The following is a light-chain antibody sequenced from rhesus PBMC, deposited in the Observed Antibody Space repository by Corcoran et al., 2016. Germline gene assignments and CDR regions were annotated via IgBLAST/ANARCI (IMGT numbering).Light chain of an antibody. Sequence: DIQMTQSPSSLSASVGDKVTITCRASQGISSWLAWYQQKPGKAPKLLIYKATRLQSGVPSRFSGCGSGTDFTLTISRLQPEDFATYSCLQYSSSPWTFGQGTKVEIK. CDR3: LQYSSSPWT. J-gene: IGKJ1*01. CDR2: KAT. CDR1: QGISSW. V-gene: IGKV1-22*01.